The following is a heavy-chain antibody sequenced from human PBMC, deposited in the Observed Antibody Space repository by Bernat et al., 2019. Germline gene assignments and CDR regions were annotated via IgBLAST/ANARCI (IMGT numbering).Heavy chain of an antibody. Sequence: QVQLVESGGGVVQPGRSLRLSCAASGFTFSSYGMHWVRQAPGKGLEWVAFQRYDGGEEYYGDSVKGRFTISRDNSKNTLYLQMNSLRAEDTAVYYCAGDLIAVRPGWFEPWGQGTLVTVSS. CDR3: AGDLIAVRPGWFEP. CDR2: QRYDGGEE. V-gene: IGHV3-33*01. CDR1: GFTFSSYG. D-gene: IGHD6-6*01. J-gene: IGHJ5*02.